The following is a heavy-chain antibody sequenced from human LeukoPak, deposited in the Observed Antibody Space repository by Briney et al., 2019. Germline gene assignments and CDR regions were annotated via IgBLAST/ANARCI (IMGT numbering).Heavy chain of an antibody. CDR1: GGTFNSYA. D-gene: IGHD2-2*01. V-gene: IGHV1-69*05. CDR3: ASDVGYCSSTSCSAYYYYMDV. CDR2: IIPIFGTA. Sequence: SVTVCFTSAGGTFNSYAYGWVRLAPGQGLEWMGGIIPIFGTANYAQKFQGRVTITTDESTSKAYMELSRLRSENTAVYYCASDVGYCSSTSCSAYYYYMDVWGKGTTVTVSS. J-gene: IGHJ6*03.